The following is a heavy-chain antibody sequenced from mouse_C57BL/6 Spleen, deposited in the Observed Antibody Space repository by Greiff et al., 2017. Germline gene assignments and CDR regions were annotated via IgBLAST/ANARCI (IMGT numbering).Heavy chain of an antibody. CDR2: IYPGDGDT. V-gene: IGHV1-82*01. CDR3: ARSGSMVRSMDY. Sequence: QVQLKQSGPELVKPGASVKISCKASGYAFSSSWMNWVKQRPGKGLEWIGRIYPGDGDTNYNGKFKGKATLTADKSSSTAYMQLSSLTSEDSAVYFCARSGSMVRSMDYWGQGTSVTVSS. J-gene: IGHJ4*01. D-gene: IGHD1-1*02. CDR1: GYAFSSSW.